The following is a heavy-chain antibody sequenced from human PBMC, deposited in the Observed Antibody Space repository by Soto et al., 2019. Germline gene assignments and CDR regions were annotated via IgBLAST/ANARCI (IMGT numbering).Heavy chain of an antibody. Sequence: GGSLRLSCAASGFTFSSYAMSWVRQAPGKGLEWVSAISGSGGSTYYADSVKGRFTISRDNSKNTLYLQMNSLRAEDTAVYYCAKDRAIVVVVAATGAFDIWGQGTMVTVSS. CDR3: AKDRAIVVVVAATGAFDI. J-gene: IGHJ3*02. V-gene: IGHV3-23*01. CDR1: GFTFSSYA. D-gene: IGHD2-15*01. CDR2: ISGSGGST.